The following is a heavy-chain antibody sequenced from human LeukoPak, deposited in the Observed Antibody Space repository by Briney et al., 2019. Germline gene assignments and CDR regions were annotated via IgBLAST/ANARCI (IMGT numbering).Heavy chain of an antibody. V-gene: IGHV3-20*04. J-gene: IGHJ6*03. Sequence: PGGSLRLSCAASGFTFDDYGMCWVRQAPGKGLEWVSGINWNGGSTGYADSVKGRFTISRDNAKNSLYLQMNSLRAEDTALYYCARDPGNWNYYYYMDVWGKGTTVTVSS. D-gene: IGHD1-20*01. CDR1: GFTFDDYG. CDR3: ARDPGNWNYYYYMDV. CDR2: INWNGGST.